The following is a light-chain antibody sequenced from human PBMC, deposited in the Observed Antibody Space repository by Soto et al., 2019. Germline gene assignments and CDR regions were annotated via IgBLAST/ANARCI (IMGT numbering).Light chain of an antibody. CDR2: EGT. Sequence: QSVLAQPASVSGSPGQSITISCTGTSRDVGSYNLVSWYQQHPGNAPKLIIYEGTKRPSGVSYRFSGSESGNTASLTISGLQEEDEGDSHCCSFAGSSTYVFGPGTKVTVL. CDR1: SRDVGSYNL. J-gene: IGLJ1*01. CDR3: CSFAGSSTYV. V-gene: IGLV2-23*01.